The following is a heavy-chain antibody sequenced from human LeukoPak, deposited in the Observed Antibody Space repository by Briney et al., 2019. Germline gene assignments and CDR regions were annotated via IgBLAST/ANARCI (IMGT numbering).Heavy chain of an antibody. D-gene: IGHD6-13*01. CDR3: AREYCIAAAGMGFDY. J-gene: IGHJ4*02. CDR1: GFTFSSYG. CDR2: IWYDGSNK. V-gene: IGHV3-33*01. Sequence: PGGSLRLSCAASGFTFSSYGMHWVRQAPGKGLEWVAVIWYDGSNKYYADSVKGRFTISRDNSKNTLYLQMNSLRAEDTAVYYCAREYCIAAAGMGFDYWGQGTLVTVSS.